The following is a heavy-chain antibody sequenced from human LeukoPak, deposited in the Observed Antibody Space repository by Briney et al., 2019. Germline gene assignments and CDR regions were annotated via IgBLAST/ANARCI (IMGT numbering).Heavy chain of an antibody. CDR2: IIPIFGTA. V-gene: IGHV1-69*05. J-gene: IGHJ5*02. CDR3: AQGVWFGEGKYNWFDP. CDR1: GYTFTSYA. D-gene: IGHD3-10*01. Sequence: ASVKVSCKASGYTFTSYAMNWVRQAPGQGLEWMGGIIPIFGTANYAQKFQGRVTITTDESTSTAYMELSSLRSEDTAVYYCAQGVWFGEGKYNWFDPWGQGTLVTVSS.